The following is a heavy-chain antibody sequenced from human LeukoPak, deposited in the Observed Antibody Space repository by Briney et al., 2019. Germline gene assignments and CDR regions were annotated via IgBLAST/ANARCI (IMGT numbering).Heavy chain of an antibody. Sequence: ASVKVSCKASGGTFSSYAISWVRQAPGQRLEWMGRIIPIFGTANYAQKFQGRVTITTDESTRTAYMELSSLRSEDTAVYYCARARGDYSSSWYDHWFDPWGQGTLVTVSS. J-gene: IGHJ5*02. CDR1: GGTFSSYA. V-gene: IGHV1-69*05. D-gene: IGHD6-13*01. CDR2: IIPIFGTA. CDR3: ARARGDYSSSWYDHWFDP.